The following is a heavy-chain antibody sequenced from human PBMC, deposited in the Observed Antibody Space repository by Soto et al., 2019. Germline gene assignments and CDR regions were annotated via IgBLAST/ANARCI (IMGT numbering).Heavy chain of an antibody. CDR3: ARGWGYDSTDYYYAY. D-gene: IGHD3-22*01. CDR2: IIPIFGTA. J-gene: IGHJ4*02. Sequence: QVQLVQSGAEVRKPGSSVRVSCKASGGSFNRHTISWVRQAPGQGLEWMGGIIPIFGTANHAQKFQGRVTIIADESTSTVYMELSSLRSDDTAILYCARGWGYDSTDYYYAYWGQGTLVIVSS. V-gene: IGHV1-69*01. CDR1: GGSFNRHT.